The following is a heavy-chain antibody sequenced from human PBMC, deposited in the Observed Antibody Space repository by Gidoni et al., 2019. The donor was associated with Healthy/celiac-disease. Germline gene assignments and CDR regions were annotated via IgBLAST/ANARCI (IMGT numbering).Heavy chain of an antibody. CDR3: ARDLAVTTSGGGY. J-gene: IGHJ4*02. Sequence: QVQLVESGGGVVQPGRSLRLSCAASGFTFSGYGMHWVRQAPGKGLEGVSVIWYDGSNKYYADSVKGRFTISRDNSKNTLYLQMNSLRAEDTAVYYCARDLAVTTSGGGYWGQGTLVTVSS. CDR2: IWYDGSNK. V-gene: IGHV3-33*01. CDR1: GFTFSGYG. D-gene: IGHD4-17*01.